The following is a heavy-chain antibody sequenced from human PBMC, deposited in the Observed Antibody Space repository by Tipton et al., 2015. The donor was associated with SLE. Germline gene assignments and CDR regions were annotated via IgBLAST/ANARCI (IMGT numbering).Heavy chain of an antibody. J-gene: IGHJ3*02. CDR1: GGSISGTTYY. V-gene: IGHV4-61*02. D-gene: IGHD2-15*01. Sequence: TLSLTCTVSGGSISGTTYYWSWIRQPAGRGLEWIGRVFSSGHTNYNPSLKSRVTMSVGTSKNQFSLTLSSVTAADTAVYFCARNGNCSGGHCVRALFDSWGLGTMVTVSS. CDR3: ARNGNCSGGHCVRALFDS. CDR2: VFSSGHT.